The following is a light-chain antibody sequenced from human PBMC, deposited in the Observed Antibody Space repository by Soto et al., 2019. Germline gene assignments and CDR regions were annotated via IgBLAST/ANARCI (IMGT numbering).Light chain of an antibody. CDR2: DAS. J-gene: IGKJ4*01. Sequence: EILLTQSPATLPVSPGERATLSCRTSQSVSRNLAWYQQKPGQAPRLLIYDASQRATGIAARFSGSGSGTDFTLTISSLEPEDFALYYCQHRSNWPAFGGGTKVDIK. CDR3: QHRSNWPA. CDR1: QSVSRN. V-gene: IGKV3-11*01.